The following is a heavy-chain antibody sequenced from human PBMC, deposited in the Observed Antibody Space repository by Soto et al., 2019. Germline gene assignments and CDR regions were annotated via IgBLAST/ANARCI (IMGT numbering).Heavy chain of an antibody. D-gene: IGHD3-22*01. V-gene: IGHV4-59*01. CDR3: AREMQYYDSSGYLNWFDP. J-gene: IGHJ5*02. CDR2: IYYSGST. CDR1: GGSISSYY. Sequence: SETLSLTCTVSGGSISSYYWSWIRQPPGKGLEWIGYIYYSGSTNYNPSLKSRVTISVDTSKNQFSLKLSSETAADTAVYYCAREMQYYDSSGYLNWFDPWGQGTLVTVSS.